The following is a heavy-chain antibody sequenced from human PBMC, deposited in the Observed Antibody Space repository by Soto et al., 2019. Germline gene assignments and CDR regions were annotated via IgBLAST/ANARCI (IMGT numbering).Heavy chain of an antibody. CDR3: ARSSGSGWMFYWFDP. V-gene: IGHV1-18*01. J-gene: IGHJ5*02. D-gene: IGHD6-25*01. CDR1: GYNFISYG. CDR2: ISAYNGNT. Sequence: ASVKVSCKASGYNFISYGISWVRQAPGQGLEWMGRISAYNGNTNYAQKVQGRVTMTTDTSTSTAYMELRSLRSDDTAVYYCARSSGSGWMFYWFDPWGQGTLVTVSS.